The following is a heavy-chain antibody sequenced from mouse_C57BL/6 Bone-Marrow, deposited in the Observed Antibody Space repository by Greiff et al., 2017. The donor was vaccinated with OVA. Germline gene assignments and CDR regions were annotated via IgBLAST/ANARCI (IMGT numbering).Heavy chain of an antibody. CDR2: ISSGGSYT. V-gene: IGHV5-6*01. D-gene: IGHD2-1*01. CDR3: ARQRVYPFDY. Sequence: VQLKESGGDLVKPGGSLKLSCAASGFTFSSYGMSWVRQTPDKRLEWVATISSGGSYTYYPDSVKGRFTISRDNAKNTLYLQMSSLKSEDTAMYYSARQRVYPFDYWGQGTTLTVSS. J-gene: IGHJ2*01. CDR1: GFTFSSYG.